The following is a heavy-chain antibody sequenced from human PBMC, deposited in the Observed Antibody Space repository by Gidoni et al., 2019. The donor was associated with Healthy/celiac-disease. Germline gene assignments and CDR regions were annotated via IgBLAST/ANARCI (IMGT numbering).Heavy chain of an antibody. V-gene: IGHV3-30*18. CDR3: AKGPYYGAFDI. J-gene: IGHJ3*02. CDR1: GFTFSIYG. CDR2: ISYDGSNK. D-gene: IGHD1-26*01. Sequence: QVQLVESGGGVVQPGRSLRLSCAASGFTFSIYGMHWVRQAPGKGLEWVAVISYDGSNKYYADSVKGRFTISRDNSKNTLYLQMNSLRAEDTAVYYCAKGPYYGAFDIWGQGTMVTVSS.